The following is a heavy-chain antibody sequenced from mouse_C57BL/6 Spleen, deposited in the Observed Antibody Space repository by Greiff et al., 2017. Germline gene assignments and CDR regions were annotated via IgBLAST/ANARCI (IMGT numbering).Heavy chain of an antibody. CDR3: ARSGGNYGNWYFDV. J-gene: IGHJ1*03. Sequence: VQLQQPGAELVRPGTSVKVSCKASGYAFTNYLIEWVKQRPGQGLEWIGVINPGSSGTNYNEKFKGKATLTADKSSSTAYMQLSSLTSEDSAVYCWARSGGNYGNWYFDVWGTGTTVTVSS. D-gene: IGHD2-1*01. V-gene: IGHV1-54*01. CDR1: GYAFTNYL. CDR2: INPGSSGT.